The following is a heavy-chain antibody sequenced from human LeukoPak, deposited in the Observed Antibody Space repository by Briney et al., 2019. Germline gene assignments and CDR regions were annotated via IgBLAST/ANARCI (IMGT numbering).Heavy chain of an antibody. D-gene: IGHD6-13*01. J-gene: IGHJ3*02. CDR2: IFPIFGTA. CDR3: ARVREQQLVRWAFDI. Sequence: SVKVSCKASGGTFSSYAISWVRQAPGQGLEWMGGIFPIFGTANYAQKFQGRVTITADESTSTAYMELSSLRSEDTAVYYCARVREQQLVRWAFDIWGQGTMVTVSS. CDR1: GGTFSSYA. V-gene: IGHV1-69*13.